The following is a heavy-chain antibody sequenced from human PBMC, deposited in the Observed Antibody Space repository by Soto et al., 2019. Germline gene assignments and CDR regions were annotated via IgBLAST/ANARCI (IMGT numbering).Heavy chain of an antibody. V-gene: IGHV3-21*01. Sequence: PGGSLRLSCAASGFTFSSYSMNWVRQAPGKGLEWVSSISSSSSYIYYADSVKGRFTISRDNAKNSLYLQMNSLRAEDTAVYYCARARRDGYNYGAFDIWGQGTMVTVSS. CDR3: ARARRDGYNYGAFDI. CDR1: GFTFSSYS. D-gene: IGHD5-12*01. CDR2: ISSSSSYI. J-gene: IGHJ3*02.